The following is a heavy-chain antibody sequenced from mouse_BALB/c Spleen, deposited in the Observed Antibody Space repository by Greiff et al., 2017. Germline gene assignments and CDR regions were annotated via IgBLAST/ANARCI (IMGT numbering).Heavy chain of an antibody. D-gene: IGHD1-1*01. CDR2: ISSGGST. Sequence: EVKLMESGGGLVKPGGSLKLSCAASGFTFSSYAMSWVRQTPEKRLEWVASISSGGSTYYPDSVKGRFTISRDNARNILYLQMSSLRSEDTAMYYCASTVAYFDYWGQGTTLTVSS. V-gene: IGHV5-6-5*01. J-gene: IGHJ2*01. CDR3: ASTVAYFDY. CDR1: GFTFSSYA.